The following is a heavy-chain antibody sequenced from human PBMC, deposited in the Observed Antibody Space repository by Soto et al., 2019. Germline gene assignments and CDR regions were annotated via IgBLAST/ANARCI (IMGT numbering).Heavy chain of an antibody. D-gene: IGHD6-19*01. J-gene: IGHJ2*01. V-gene: IGHV1-69*12. CDR2: ITPMFGIG. CDR1: GGTFNRYA. Sequence: QVQLVQSGAEVKKPGSSVKVSCKASGGTFNRYAISWLRQAPGQGPEWMGGITPMFGIGNYAQKFQGRVTINEDESTTTVHMELRRLTCEDTAVYYCAQTLGSAVAGPGRFDLWGRGTRVIVSS. CDR3: AQTLGSAVAGPGRFDL.